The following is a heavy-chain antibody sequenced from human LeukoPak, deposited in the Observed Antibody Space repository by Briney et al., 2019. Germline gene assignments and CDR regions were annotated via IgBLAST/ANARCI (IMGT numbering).Heavy chain of an antibody. CDR3: VRDLVGAAAFDAFNI. J-gene: IGHJ3*02. V-gene: IGHV1-8*01. CDR2: MNPSSGNT. D-gene: IGHD1-26*01. Sequence: ASVKVSCKASGYTFTSYDINWVRQATGQGLEWMGWMNPSSGNTGYAQKFQGRVTMTRNTSISTAYMELSSLRSEDTAVYYCVRDLVGAAAFDAFNIWGQGTMVTVSS. CDR1: GYTFTSYD.